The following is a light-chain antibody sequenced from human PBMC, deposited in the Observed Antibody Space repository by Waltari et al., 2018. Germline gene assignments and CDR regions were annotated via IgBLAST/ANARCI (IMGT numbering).Light chain of an antibody. J-gene: IGLJ3*02. CDR2: EVS. V-gene: IGLV2-14*01. CDR3: SSYTSSSTLGV. Sequence: SALTQPASVSGSPGQSITISCTGTSSDVGGYNYASWYQQHPGKAPKLMIYEVSNRPSGVSNRFSGSKSGNTASLTISGLQAEDEADYYCSSYTSSSTLGVFGGGTKLTVL. CDR1: SSDVGGYNY.